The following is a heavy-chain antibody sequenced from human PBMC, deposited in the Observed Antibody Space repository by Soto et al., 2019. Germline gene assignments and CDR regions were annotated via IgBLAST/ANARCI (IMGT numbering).Heavy chain of an antibody. J-gene: IGHJ6*02. CDR1: GGSITNYY. D-gene: IGHD3-10*01. V-gene: IGHV4-59*08. CDR2: IQYNGYS. CDR3: ARHGFGALHGLVDV. Sequence: QVQLQESGPGLVKPSETLSLTCTVSGGSITNYYCSWFRQPPGKGLEWIGYIQYNGYSAYNLSLKRRVTMSMDTSKPQSSLMVESVTATDTAVYYCARHGFGALHGLVDVWGQGTTVIVSS.